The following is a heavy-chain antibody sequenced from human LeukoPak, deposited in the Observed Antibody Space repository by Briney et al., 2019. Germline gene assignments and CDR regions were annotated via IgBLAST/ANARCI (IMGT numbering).Heavy chain of an antibody. J-gene: IGHJ5*02. CDR2: IIPIFGTA. Sequence: SVKVSCKASGGTFSSYAISWVRQAPGQGLEWMGGIIPIFGTANYAQKFKGRVTITAAESTSTAYMELSSLRSEDTAVYYCARDPDIVVVPAAQRFDPWGQGTLVTVSS. D-gene: IGHD2-2*01. V-gene: IGHV1-69*01. CDR3: ARDPDIVVVPAAQRFDP. CDR1: GGTFSSYA.